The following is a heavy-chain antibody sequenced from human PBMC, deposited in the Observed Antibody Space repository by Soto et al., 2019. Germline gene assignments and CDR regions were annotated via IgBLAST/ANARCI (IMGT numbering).Heavy chain of an antibody. J-gene: IGHJ4*02. CDR3: ARGAADTPMVDS. Sequence: PSETLSLTCTVSGGSIRSYYWTWIRQPPGKGLEWLGYIFYSGSTFYNPSLKSRVTISIHTSKSQFSLQLTSVTAADTAVYYCARGAADTPMVDSWGQGTLVTVSS. D-gene: IGHD5-18*01. CDR1: GGSIRSYY. CDR2: IFYSGST. V-gene: IGHV4-59*01.